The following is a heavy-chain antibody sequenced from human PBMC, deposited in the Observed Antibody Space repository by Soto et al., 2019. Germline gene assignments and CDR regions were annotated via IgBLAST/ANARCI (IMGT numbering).Heavy chain of an antibody. CDR3: ARGGGDWGYYYYYYMDV. J-gene: IGHJ6*03. CDR2: INHSGST. D-gene: IGHD3-16*01. CDR1: GGSFSGYY. V-gene: IGHV4-34*01. Sequence: SETLSLTCAVYGGSFSGYYWSWIRQPPGKGLEWIGEINHSGSTNYNPSLKSRVTISVDTSKNQFSLKLSSVTAADTAVYYCARGGGDWGYYYYYYMDVWGKGTTVTVSS.